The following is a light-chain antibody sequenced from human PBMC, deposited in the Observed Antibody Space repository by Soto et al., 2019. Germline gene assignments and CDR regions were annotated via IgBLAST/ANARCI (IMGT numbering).Light chain of an antibody. CDR1: SSDVGGYNY. V-gene: IGLV2-14*01. Sequence: QSALTQPASVSGSPGQSITISCTGTSSDVGGYNYVSWYQQHPGKAPKLMIYDVSNRPSGVSNRFSGSKSGNTASLTISGLQAEDEAYYYCSSYTSSSTYVVFGGWTKLTVL. J-gene: IGLJ2*01. CDR2: DVS. CDR3: SSYTSSSTYVV.